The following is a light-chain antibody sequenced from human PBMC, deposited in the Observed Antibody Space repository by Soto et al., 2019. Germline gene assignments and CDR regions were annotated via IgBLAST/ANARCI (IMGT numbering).Light chain of an antibody. CDR3: TSYTSSSLYV. CDR2: EVR. Sequence: QSVLTQPASVSGSPGQSITISCTGTSSDVGDYNYVSWYQHHPGKAPKLMIYEVRNRPSGVSNRFSGSKSGNTASLTISGLQAEDEADYYCTSYTSSSLYVFGTGTKVTAL. V-gene: IGLV2-14*01. CDR1: SSDVGDYNY. J-gene: IGLJ1*01.